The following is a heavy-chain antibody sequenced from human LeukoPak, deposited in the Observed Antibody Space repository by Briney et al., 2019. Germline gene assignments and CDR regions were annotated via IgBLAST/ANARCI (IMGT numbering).Heavy chain of an antibody. J-gene: IGHJ4*02. CDR3: ARDLGISGWYAPPLGYFDY. D-gene: IGHD6-19*01. CDR2: INPNSGGT. Sequence: ASVKVSCKASGYTFTGYYMHWVRQAPGQGLECMGWINPNSGGTNYAQKFQGRVTMTRDTSIGTTYMELSRLRSDDTAVYYCARDLGISGWYAPPLGYFDYWGQGTLVTVSS. V-gene: IGHV1-2*02. CDR1: GYTFTGYY.